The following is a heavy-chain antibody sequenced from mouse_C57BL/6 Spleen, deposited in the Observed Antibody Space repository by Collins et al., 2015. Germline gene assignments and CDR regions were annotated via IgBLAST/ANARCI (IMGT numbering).Heavy chain of an antibody. Sequence: QVQLQQSGAELVKPGASVKLSCKASGYTFTSYYMFWVKQRPGQGLEWIGEINPSNGGTNFNEKFKSKATLTVDKSSSTAYMQLSSLTSEDSAVYYCTRYGYGSTYYAIDYWGQGTSVTVSS. D-gene: IGHD1-1*01. CDR3: TRYGYGSTYYAIDY. J-gene: IGHJ4*01. CDR2: INPSNGGT. V-gene: IGHV1S81*02. CDR1: GYTFTSYY.